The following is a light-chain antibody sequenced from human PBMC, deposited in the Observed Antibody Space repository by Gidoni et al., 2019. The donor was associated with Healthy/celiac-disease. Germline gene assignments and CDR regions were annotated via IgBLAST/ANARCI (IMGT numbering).Light chain of an antibody. V-gene: IGKV1-39*01. CDR3: QQSYSTPRT. J-gene: IGKJ2*01. CDR2: AAS. CDR1: QSISSY. Sequence: DRQMNQYQSSRSASVGDRVTITCRASQSISSYLNWYQQKPGKAPKLLIYAASSLQSGVPSRFSGSGSGTDFTLTISSLQPVVFATYYCQQSYSTPRTFGQGTKLEI.